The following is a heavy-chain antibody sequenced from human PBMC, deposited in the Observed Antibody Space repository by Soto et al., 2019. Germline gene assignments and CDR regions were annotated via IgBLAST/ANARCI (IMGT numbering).Heavy chain of an antibody. V-gene: IGHV5-51*01. Sequence: PGESLKISCKGSGYSFSSYWIAWVRQMPGKGLEWMGIIYPGDSDTRYSPSFQGQVTISADKSISTAYLQWSSLKASDSAMYYCASQMRYSSSWSPWGQGTLVTVSS. CDR1: GYSFSSYW. CDR2: IYPGDSDT. CDR3: ASQMRYSSSWSP. D-gene: IGHD6-13*01. J-gene: IGHJ5*02.